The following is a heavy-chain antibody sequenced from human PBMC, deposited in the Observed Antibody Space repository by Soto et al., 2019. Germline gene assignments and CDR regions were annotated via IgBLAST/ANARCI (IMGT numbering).Heavy chain of an antibody. CDR1: GFTVNNNY. J-gene: IGHJ4*02. CDR2: IYSGGNT. CDR3: TRDSSYYGSGRGVLDY. D-gene: IGHD3-10*01. V-gene: IGHV3-66*01. Sequence: EVQLVESGGGLVQPGGSRRLSCAVSGFTVNNNYMSWVRQAPGKGLEWVSVIYSGGNTDYADSVRGRFTVSRDTSKNTLYLQMNSLRAEDTAIYYCTRDSSYYGSGRGVLDYWGRGTLVTVSS.